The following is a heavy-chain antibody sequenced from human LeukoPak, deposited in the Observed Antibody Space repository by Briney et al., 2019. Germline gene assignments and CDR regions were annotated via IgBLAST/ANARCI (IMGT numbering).Heavy chain of an antibody. V-gene: IGHV3-23*01. CDR1: GFTFSSYA. CDR2: ISGSGGST. J-gene: IGHJ4*02. CDR3: AKRDRQLLQFDY. D-gene: IGHD2-2*01. Sequence: GGSLRLSCAASGFTFSSYAMSWVRQAPGKGLEWVSAISGSGGSTYYADSVKGRFTISRDNSKNTLYLQMNSLRAEDTAVHYCAKRDRQLLQFDYWGQGTLVTVSS.